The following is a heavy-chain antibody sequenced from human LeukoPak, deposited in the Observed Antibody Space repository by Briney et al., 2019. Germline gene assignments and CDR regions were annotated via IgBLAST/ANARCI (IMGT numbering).Heavy chain of an antibody. D-gene: IGHD1-26*01. V-gene: IGHV4-61*01. CDR2: VYNSGST. J-gene: IGHJ4*02. CDR1: GGSVSSGSYY. Sequence: PSETLSLTCTVSGGSVSSGSYYWSWIRQPPGKGLEWIGYVYNSGSTNYNPSLKSRVTISVDTSKNQFSLKLSSVTASDTAVYYCVRDRELGYWGQGTLVTVSS. CDR3: VRDRELGY.